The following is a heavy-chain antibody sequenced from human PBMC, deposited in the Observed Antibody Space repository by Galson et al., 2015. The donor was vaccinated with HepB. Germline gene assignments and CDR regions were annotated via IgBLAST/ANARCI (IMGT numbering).Heavy chain of an antibody. D-gene: IGHD3-10*01. J-gene: IGHJ4*02. V-gene: IGHV1-2*06. CDR2: IDPKSGGT. CDR1: GYTFMDYY. CDR3: ARMLRRNPMVRGVKPSDGFAY. Sequence: SVKVSCKASGYTFMDYYIHWVRQAPGQGLEWVGRIDPKSGGTSYARMLQGRVTMTRDTSISTSYMELSRLRSDDTAIYYCARMLRRNPMVRGVKPSDGFAYWGQGTLVTVSS.